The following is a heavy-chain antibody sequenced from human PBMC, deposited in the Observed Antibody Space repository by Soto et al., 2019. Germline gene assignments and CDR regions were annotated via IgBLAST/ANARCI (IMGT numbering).Heavy chain of an antibody. CDR2: ISGSGGSI. D-gene: IGHD6-13*01. V-gene: IGHV3-23*01. Sequence: EVQLLESRGGLVQPGGSLRLSCAASGFTFSSYAVSWVHQAPGKGLEWVSAISGSGGSIYYADSVKGRFTISRDNSKNTLYLQMNSLRAEDTAVYYCAAAGTSYYGLDVWGQGTTVTVSS. J-gene: IGHJ6*02. CDR1: GFTFSSYA. CDR3: AAAGTSYYGLDV.